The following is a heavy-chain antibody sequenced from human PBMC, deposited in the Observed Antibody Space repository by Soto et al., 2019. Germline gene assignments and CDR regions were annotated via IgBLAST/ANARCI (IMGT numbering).Heavy chain of an antibody. Sequence: GSLSLSCAASGFTFSNFEMHWVRQAPGKGLEWVSYINTAGSTKYYAESVKGRFTISRDNARNSLFLQMNSLRAEDTAVYYCARAECSSPDCLTAYYSYGLDVWGQGSTVTVSS. V-gene: IGHV3-48*03. D-gene: IGHD3-9*01. CDR1: GFTFSNFE. J-gene: IGHJ6*02. CDR3: ARAECSSPDCLTAYYSYGLDV. CDR2: INTAGSTK.